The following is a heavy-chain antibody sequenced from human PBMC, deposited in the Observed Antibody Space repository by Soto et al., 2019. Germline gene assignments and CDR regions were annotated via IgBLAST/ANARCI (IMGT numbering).Heavy chain of an antibody. D-gene: IGHD2-2*01. CDR2: IDTSYSYS. CDR1: GYSFTKYW. CDR3: ASYGCGSSCSQLYGMDV. V-gene: IGHV5-10-1*01. Sequence: GESLKISCKGSGYSFTKYWIIWVRQVPGKGLEWMGRIDTSYSYSHYSPSFQGHVTISVDKSISTGYLQWSSLKASDTAMYYCASYGCGSSCSQLYGMDVWGQGTRGTVSS. J-gene: IGHJ6*02.